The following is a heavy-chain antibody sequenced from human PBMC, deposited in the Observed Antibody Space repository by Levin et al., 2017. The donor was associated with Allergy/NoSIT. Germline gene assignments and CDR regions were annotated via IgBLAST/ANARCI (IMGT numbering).Heavy chain of an antibody. V-gene: IGHV3-11*01. CDR3: ARDRRSQVVKDAFDI. Sequence: GGSLRLSCAASGFTFSDYYMTWIRQAPGKGLEWVAYISTSGSTIYYADSVKGRFTISRDNAKNSLFLQMNSLRAEDTAVYYCARDRRSQVVKDAFDIWGQGTMVTVSS. CDR2: ISTSGSTI. J-gene: IGHJ3*02. CDR1: GFTFSDYY. D-gene: IGHD2-15*01.